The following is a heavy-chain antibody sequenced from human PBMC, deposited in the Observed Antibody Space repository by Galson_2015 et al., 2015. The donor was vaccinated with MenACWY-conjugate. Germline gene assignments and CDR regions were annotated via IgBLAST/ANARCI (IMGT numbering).Heavy chain of an antibody. Sequence: SLRLSCAASGFTFTNAWMSWVHQAPGKGLEWVGRIKNKTDGGKTDYAAPVKGRFPISRDDSKNTLFLQMNSQKTEDTDVDYCTGSGADSSIVRIEYFHHSGQGTLFTVSS. CDR2: IKNKTDGGKT. CDR1: GFTFTNAW. V-gene: IGHV3-15*01. D-gene: IGHD2-15*01. CDR3: TGSGADSSIVRIEYFHH. J-gene: IGHJ1*01.